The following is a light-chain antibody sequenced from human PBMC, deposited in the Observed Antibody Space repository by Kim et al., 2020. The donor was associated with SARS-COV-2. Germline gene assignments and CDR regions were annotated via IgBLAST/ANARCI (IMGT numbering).Light chain of an antibody. V-gene: IGKV1-17*01. CDR2: GAS. Sequence: ASVADRVTITCRASQDIRNDFGWYQQNAGRTPKRLIYGASSLQSGVPSRFSGSGSGTEFTLAISSVQPGDFATYFCLQHSTYPIAFGQGTRLEIK. J-gene: IGKJ5*01. CDR1: QDIRND. CDR3: LQHSTYPIA.